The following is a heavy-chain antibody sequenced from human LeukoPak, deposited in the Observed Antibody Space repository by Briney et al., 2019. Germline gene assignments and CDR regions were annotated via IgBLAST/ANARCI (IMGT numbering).Heavy chain of an antibody. Sequence: GGSLRLSCAASGFAFNTYWMRWVRQAPGKGLVWVSRINSDGSSTSYADSVKGRFTISRDNAKNTLYPQMNSLRAEDTAVYYCARVGANLYYYYGMDVWGQGTTVTVSS. J-gene: IGHJ6*02. CDR2: INSDGSST. CDR1: GFAFNTYW. CDR3: ARVGANLYYYYGMDV. D-gene: IGHD1-26*01. V-gene: IGHV3-74*01.